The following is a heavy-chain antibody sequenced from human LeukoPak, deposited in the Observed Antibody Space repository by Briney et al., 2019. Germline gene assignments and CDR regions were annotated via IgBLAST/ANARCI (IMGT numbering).Heavy chain of an antibody. CDR2: ISPSGSTL. D-gene: IGHD3-22*01. J-gene: IGHJ3*02. CDR3: ARDPGANYYDSDGYYNAFDI. Sequence: GGSLRLSCAASGFTFSGYEMNWVRQAPGKGLEWLSYISPSGSTLHYADSVKGRFTISRDNAKKSLYLQMNSLRAEDTAVYYCARDPGANYYDSDGYYNAFDIWGQGTMVTVS. CDR1: GFTFSGYE. V-gene: IGHV3-48*03.